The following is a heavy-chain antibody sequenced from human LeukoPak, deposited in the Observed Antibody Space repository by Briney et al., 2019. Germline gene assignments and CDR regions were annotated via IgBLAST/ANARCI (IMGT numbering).Heavy chain of an antibody. Sequence: SETLSLTCTVSGDSISSSSYYWGWIRQPPGKGLEWIGTIYYSGSTFYNPSLKSRVTISVDTSKNQFSLKLTSVTAADTAVYYCAGVPTITFFDYWGQGTLVTVSS. CDR2: IYYSGST. J-gene: IGHJ4*02. V-gene: IGHV4-39*07. D-gene: IGHD3-10*01. CDR3: AGVPTITFFDY. CDR1: GDSISSSSYY.